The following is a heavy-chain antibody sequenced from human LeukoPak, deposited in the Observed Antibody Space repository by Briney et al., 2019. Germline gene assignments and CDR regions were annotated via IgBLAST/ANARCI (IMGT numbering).Heavy chain of an antibody. CDR3: ASRYTYGYVGIDY. Sequence: GGSLRLSCAASGFTVSSNYMSWVRQAPGKGLEWVSVIYSGGSTYYADSVRGRFTISRDNSKNTLYLQMNSLRAEDTAVYFCASRYTYGYVGIDYWGQGTLVTVSS. V-gene: IGHV3-66*02. D-gene: IGHD5-18*01. CDR1: GFTVSSNY. CDR2: IYSGGST. J-gene: IGHJ4*02.